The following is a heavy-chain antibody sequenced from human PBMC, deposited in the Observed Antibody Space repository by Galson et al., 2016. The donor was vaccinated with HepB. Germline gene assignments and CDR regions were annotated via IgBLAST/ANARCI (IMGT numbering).Heavy chain of an antibody. CDR1: GYSFTNRY. Sequence: QSGAEVKKPGESLKISCQGSGYSFTNRYMTWVRQMPGKGLEWMGTIDPSDSYTHYSPSFQGHVTVSTDKSVSTAYLQWSSLKASDTAIYYCARRISRYCSGPTCYSPDAFDIWGQGTMVTVSS. CDR2: IDPSDSYT. J-gene: IGHJ3*02. V-gene: IGHV5-10-1*01. CDR3: ARRISRYCSGPTCYSPDAFDI. D-gene: IGHD2-15*01.